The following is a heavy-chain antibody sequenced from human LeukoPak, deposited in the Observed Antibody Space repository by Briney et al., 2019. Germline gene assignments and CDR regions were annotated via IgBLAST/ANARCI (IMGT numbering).Heavy chain of an antibody. Sequence: SETLSLTCTVSDGSISSYYWSWIRQPAGKGLEWIGRIYTSGNTNYNPSLKSRVTMSIDTSKNQFSLKLSSVTAADTAVYYCARLYYYGSGRPQFDPWGQGTLVTVSS. CDR3: ARLYYYGSGRPQFDP. J-gene: IGHJ5*02. V-gene: IGHV4-4*07. CDR1: DGSISSYY. D-gene: IGHD3-10*01. CDR2: IYTSGNT.